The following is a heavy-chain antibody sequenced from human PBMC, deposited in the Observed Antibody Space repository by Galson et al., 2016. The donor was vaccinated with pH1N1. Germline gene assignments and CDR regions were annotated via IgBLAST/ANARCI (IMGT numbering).Heavy chain of an antibody. J-gene: IGHJ4*02. Sequence: SVKVSCKASGNTFTTYQMHWVRQAPGQGLEWMGIINPSGGGTRYAQKFQGRVTMTRDTSTSPAYMELSSLRSEATAVYYCARADYGDYVGYLDYWGQGTLVTVSS. D-gene: IGHD4-17*01. V-gene: IGHV1-46*01. CDR1: GNTFTTYQ. CDR2: INPSGGGT. CDR3: ARADYGDYVGYLDY.